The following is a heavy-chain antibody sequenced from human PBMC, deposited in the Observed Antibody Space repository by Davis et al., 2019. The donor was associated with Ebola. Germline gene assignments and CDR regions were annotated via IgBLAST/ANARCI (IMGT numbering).Heavy chain of an antibody. V-gene: IGHV3-21*01. Sequence: GESLKISCAASGFTFSSYSMNWVRQAPGKGLEWVSSISGSSSYINYADSVKGRFTISRDNAKNSLYLLMNSLRAEDTAVYYCASAVAATNYWGQGTLVTVSS. D-gene: IGHD6-25*01. CDR3: ASAVAATNY. J-gene: IGHJ4*02. CDR1: GFTFSSYS. CDR2: ISGSSSYI.